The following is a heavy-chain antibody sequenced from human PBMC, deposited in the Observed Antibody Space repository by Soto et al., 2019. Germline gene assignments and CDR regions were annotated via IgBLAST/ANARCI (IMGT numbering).Heavy chain of an antibody. V-gene: IGHV4-31*03. J-gene: IGHJ6*02. CDR1: GGSISSGGYY. CDR3: ARDRAGIAAAGLPPYGMDV. Sequence: PSETLSLTCTVSGGSISSGGYYWSWIRQHPGKGLEWIGYIYYSGSTYYNPSLKSRVTISVDTSKNQFSLKLSSVTAADTAVYYCARDRAGIAAAGLPPYGMDVWGQGTTVTVSS. D-gene: IGHD6-13*01. CDR2: IYYSGST.